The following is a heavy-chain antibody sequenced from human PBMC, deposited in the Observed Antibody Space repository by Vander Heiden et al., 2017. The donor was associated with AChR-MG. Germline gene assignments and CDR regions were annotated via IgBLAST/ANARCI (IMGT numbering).Heavy chain of an antibody. CDR3: AKLSVAGTRGAFDY. J-gene: IGHJ4*02. CDR2: ISGIGGGT. D-gene: IGHD6-19*01. Sequence: EVQVLESGGGLVQPGGSLRLYCADSGFIVSSYAMGWVRQAPGKGLEWVSGISGIGGGTYYADSVKGRFTISRDNSKITLDLQMNSLRAEDTAVYYCAKLSVAGTRGAFDYWGQGTLVTVSS. V-gene: IGHV3-23*01. CDR1: GFIVSSYA.